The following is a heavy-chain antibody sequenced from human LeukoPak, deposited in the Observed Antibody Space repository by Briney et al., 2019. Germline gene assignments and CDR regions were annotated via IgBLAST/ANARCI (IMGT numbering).Heavy chain of an antibody. V-gene: IGHV3-48*03. Sequence: GSLRLSCAASGVTSSNFEMNCVRQAPAERLLWLSYSSSRGSTISYADSVKGRFTISRDNAKNSLYLQMNSLRVEDSVVYYCARDVAVGPVYWGQGTLVTISS. D-gene: IGHD2-2*01. CDR1: GVTSSNFE. CDR2: SSSRGSTI. CDR3: ARDVAVGPVY. J-gene: IGHJ1*01.